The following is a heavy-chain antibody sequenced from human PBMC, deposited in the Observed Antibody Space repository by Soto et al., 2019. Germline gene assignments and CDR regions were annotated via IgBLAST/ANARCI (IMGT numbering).Heavy chain of an antibody. V-gene: IGHV4-31*03. CDR1: GGSISSGGYY. CDR2: IAYSGST. CDR3: ARSYDSSGYHFDY. Sequence: QVQLQDSVPGLVKPSQTLYLTCTVSGGSISSGGYYWSWIRQHPGKGLEWLGYIAYSGSTYSYPSPKCRVTISVDTSKNRFSLKLSSVTAADTAVYYCARSYDSSGYHFDYWGQGTLVTVSS. D-gene: IGHD3-22*01. J-gene: IGHJ4*02.